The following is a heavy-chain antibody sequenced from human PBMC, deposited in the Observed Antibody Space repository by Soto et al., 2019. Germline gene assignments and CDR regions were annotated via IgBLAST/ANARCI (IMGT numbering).Heavy chain of an antibody. Sequence: SETLSLTCTVSGGYVSSYYWSWIRQPPGKGLEWIGYISYSGSTNYAPSLKSRVTMSLDKSKNQVSLKLSSVTAADTAVYYCTKILSGGGSFDIWGQGTMVTVSS. CDR2: ISYSGST. J-gene: IGHJ3*02. CDR3: TKILSGGGSFDI. D-gene: IGHD3-9*01. CDR1: GGYVSSYY. V-gene: IGHV4-59*02.